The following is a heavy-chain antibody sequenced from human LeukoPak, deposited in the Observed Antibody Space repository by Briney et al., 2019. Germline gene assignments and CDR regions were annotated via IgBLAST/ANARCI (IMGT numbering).Heavy chain of an antibody. CDR1: GFTFSSYS. Sequence: QAGGSLRLSCAASGFTFSSYSMNWVRQAPGKGLEWVSVIYSGDSTYYADSVKARFTISRDNSKNTLYLQMNSLRAEDTAVYYCARMGSSWYSNYWGQGTLVTVSS. J-gene: IGHJ4*02. CDR3: ARMGSSWYSNY. V-gene: IGHV3-66*01. CDR2: IYSGDST. D-gene: IGHD6-13*01.